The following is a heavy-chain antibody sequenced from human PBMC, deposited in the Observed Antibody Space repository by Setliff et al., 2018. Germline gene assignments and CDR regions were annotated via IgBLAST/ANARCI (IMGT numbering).Heavy chain of an antibody. V-gene: IGHV4-34*01. CDR3: ARGRIQLWKYYFDY. Sequence: SETLSLTCAVYGGSFSGYYWSWIRQPPGKGLEWIGEINHSGSTNYNPSLKSRVTISVDTSKNQFSLKLSSVTAADTAVYYCARGRIQLWKYYFDYWGQGILVTVSS. CDR2: INHSGST. J-gene: IGHJ4*02. D-gene: IGHD5-18*01. CDR1: GGSFSGYY.